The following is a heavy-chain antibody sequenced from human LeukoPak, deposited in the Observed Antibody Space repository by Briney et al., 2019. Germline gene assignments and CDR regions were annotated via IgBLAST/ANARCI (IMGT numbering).Heavy chain of an antibody. CDR1: GFTFSRHW. V-gene: IGHV3-7*01. Sequence: GGSLRLSCEASGFTFSRHWMTWVRQAPGRGLEWVANIKEDGSMKQYADSVRGRFIISRDNAKNSVFLQLSSLKAEDSAVYFCARDESGGYYVYWGQGTLVTVSS. CDR2: IKEDGSMK. D-gene: IGHD2-15*01. CDR3: ARDESGGYYVY. J-gene: IGHJ4*02.